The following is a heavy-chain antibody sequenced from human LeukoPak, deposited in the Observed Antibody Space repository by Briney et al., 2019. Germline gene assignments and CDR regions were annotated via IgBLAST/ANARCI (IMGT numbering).Heavy chain of an antibody. Sequence: PSETLSLTCTVSGGSISNYYWSWIRQPPGKGLEWIGYIYYSGSTNYNPSLKSRVTISVDTSKNQFSLKLSSVTAADTAVYYCARGRITIFGVVIWDYWAQGTLVTVSS. D-gene: IGHD3-3*01. CDR1: GGSISNYY. J-gene: IGHJ4*02. CDR3: ARGRITIFGVVIWDY. V-gene: IGHV4-59*01. CDR2: IYYSGST.